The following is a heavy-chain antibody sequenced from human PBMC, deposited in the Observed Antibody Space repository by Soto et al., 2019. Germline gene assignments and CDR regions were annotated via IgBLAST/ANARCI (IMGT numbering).Heavy chain of an antibody. CDR1: GFTLSMSA. D-gene: IGHD2-15*01. Sequence: LRLSCASSGFTLSMSAVNWVRQAPGKGLEWVSYISDSGDRTYYADSVKGRFTISRDRSKNTVSLQMDSLRAEDTAVYYCAKDLGLCSGGSCYSVQNWFDPWGQGTLVTVSS. CDR3: AKDLGLCSGGSCYSVQNWFDP. CDR2: ISDSGDRT. J-gene: IGHJ5*02. V-gene: IGHV3-23*01.